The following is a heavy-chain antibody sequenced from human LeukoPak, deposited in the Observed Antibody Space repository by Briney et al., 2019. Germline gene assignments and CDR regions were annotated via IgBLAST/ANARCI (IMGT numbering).Heavy chain of an antibody. Sequence: ASVKVSCKASGYTFTSYGISWVRQAAGQGLEWMGWISAYNRNTNYAQKLQGRVTMTTDTSTSTAYMALRSLRSDDTAVYYCARGTGIVVVPASFGGWFDPWGQGTLVTVSS. V-gene: IGHV1-18*01. J-gene: IGHJ5*02. D-gene: IGHD2-2*01. CDR3: ARGTGIVVVPASFGGWFDP. CDR1: GYTFTSYG. CDR2: ISAYNRNT.